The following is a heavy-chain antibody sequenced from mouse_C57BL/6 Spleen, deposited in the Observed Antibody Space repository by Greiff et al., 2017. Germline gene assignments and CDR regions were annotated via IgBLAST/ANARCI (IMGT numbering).Heavy chain of an antibody. Sequence: EVQVVESEGGLVQPGSSMKLSCTASGFTFSDYYMAWVRQVPEKGLEWVANINYDGSSTYYLDSLKSRFIISRDNAKNILYLQMSSLTSEDTATDYCARGPITTGVAAYYFDYWGQGTTLTVSS. D-gene: IGHD1-1*01. CDR3: ARGPITTGVAAYYFDY. J-gene: IGHJ2*01. CDR1: GFTFSDYY. CDR2: INYDGSST. V-gene: IGHV5-16*01.